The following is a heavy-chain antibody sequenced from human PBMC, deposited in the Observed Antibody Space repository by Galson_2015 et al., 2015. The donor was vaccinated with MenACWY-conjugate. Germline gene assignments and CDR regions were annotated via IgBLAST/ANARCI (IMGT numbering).Heavy chain of an antibody. CDR1: GFTFSNAW. Sequence: SLRLSCAASGFTFSNAWMSWVRQAPGKGLEWVGFIRSKAYGGTTEYAASVKGRFTISRDDSKSIAYLQMNSLKTEDTAVYYCTRDTGSGSYPGAFDIWGQGTMVTVSS. J-gene: IGHJ3*02. CDR3: TRDTGSGSYPGAFDI. V-gene: IGHV3-49*04. D-gene: IGHD1-26*01. CDR2: IRSKAYGGTT.